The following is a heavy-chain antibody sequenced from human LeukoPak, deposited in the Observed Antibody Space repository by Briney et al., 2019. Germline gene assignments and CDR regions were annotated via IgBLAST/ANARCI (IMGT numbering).Heavy chain of an antibody. CDR2: IRNDGSIR. Sequence: GGSLRLSCAPSGFTFSSYGMHWVRQAPGKGLEWVAFIRNDGSIRYYADSLKGRFTISRDNAKNSLYLQMNSLRAEDTAVYYCARGGQLWAHFDYWGQGTLVTVSS. D-gene: IGHD5-18*01. V-gene: IGHV3-30*02. CDR1: GFTFSSYG. CDR3: ARGGQLWAHFDY. J-gene: IGHJ4*02.